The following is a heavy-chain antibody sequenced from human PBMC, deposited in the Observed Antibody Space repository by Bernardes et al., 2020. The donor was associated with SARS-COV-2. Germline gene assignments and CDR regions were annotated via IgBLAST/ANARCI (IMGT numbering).Heavy chain of an antibody. V-gene: IGHV3-23*01. CDR3: AKDQLRSGLGDNFDY. CDR1: GFTFSSYA. CDR2: ISGSGGST. Sequence: VGSLILSCAASGFTFSSYAMSWVRQAPGKGLEWVSAISGSGGSTYYADSVKGRFTISRDNSKNTLYLQMNSLRAEDTAVYYCAKDQLRSGLGDNFDYWGQGTLVTVSS. J-gene: IGHJ4*02. D-gene: IGHD6-19*01.